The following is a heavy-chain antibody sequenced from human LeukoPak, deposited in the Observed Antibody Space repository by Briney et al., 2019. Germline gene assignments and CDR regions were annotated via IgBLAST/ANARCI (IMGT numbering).Heavy chain of an antibody. CDR2: INLNNGTI. D-gene: IGHD3-22*01. CDR1: GFTFSDYY. J-gene: IGHJ4*02. CDR3: VRAYSRGYSDDFDF. Sequence: PGGSLRLSCAASGFTFSDYYMSWFRQAPGAGLEWLSYINLNNGTIYYADSVRGRFAISRDNTKNLLYLQMNSLRGEDTAVYYCVRAYSRGYSDDFDFWGQGTLVTVSS. V-gene: IGHV3-11*01.